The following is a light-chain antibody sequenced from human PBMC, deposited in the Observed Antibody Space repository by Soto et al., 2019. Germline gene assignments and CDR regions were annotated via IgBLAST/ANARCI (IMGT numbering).Light chain of an antibody. CDR3: QQYDNWLGT. V-gene: IGKV3D-15*01. CDR1: QSVDSN. Sequence: EIVMTQSPATLSVSPGERATLSCRASQSVDSNLAWYQQTPGQAPGLLIYGASTRATGIPARFSGSGSGTEFTLTISSLQSEDFAVYYCQQYDNWLGTFGQGTKVEVK. J-gene: IGKJ1*01. CDR2: GAS.